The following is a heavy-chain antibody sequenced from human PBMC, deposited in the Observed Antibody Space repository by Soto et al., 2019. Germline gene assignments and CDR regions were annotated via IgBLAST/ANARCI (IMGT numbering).Heavy chain of an antibody. J-gene: IGHJ4*02. Sequence: ASVKVSCKASGCTFSSYAISWVRQAPGQGLEWMGWINPISGSTNYAQKFQGRVTMTRDTSISTAYMELSRLRSDDTAVYYCARVADLRTGEFDYWGQGTLVTVSS. CDR2: INPISGST. CDR3: ARVADLRTGEFDY. V-gene: IGHV1-2*02. D-gene: IGHD7-27*01. CDR1: GCTFSSYA.